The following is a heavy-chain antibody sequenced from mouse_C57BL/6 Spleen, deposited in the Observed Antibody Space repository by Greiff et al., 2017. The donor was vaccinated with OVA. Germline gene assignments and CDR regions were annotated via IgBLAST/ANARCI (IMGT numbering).Heavy chain of an antibody. Sequence: QVQLQQSGAELVRPGTSVKVSCKASGYAFTNYLIEWVKQRPGQGLEWIGVINPGSGGTNYNEKFKGKATLTADKSSSTAYMQLSSLTSADSAVYFCASSGGLYDYDDGFDYWGKGTPLTVSS. J-gene: IGHJ2*01. V-gene: IGHV1-54*01. CDR2: INPGSGGT. CDR3: ASSGGLYDYDDGFDY. D-gene: IGHD2-4*01. CDR1: GYAFTNYL.